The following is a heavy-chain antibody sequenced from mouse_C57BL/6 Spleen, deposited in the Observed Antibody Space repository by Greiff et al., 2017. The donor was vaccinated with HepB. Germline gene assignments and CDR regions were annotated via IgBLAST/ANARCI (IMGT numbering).Heavy chain of an antibody. J-gene: IGHJ1*03. CDR3: AREEKYDYSWYFDV. V-gene: IGHV1-53*01. CDR1: GYTFTSYW. D-gene: IGHD2-4*01. Sequence: VQLQQSGTELVKPGASVKLSCKASGYTFTSYWMHWVKQRPGQGLEWIGNINPSNGGTNYNEKFKSKATLTVDKSSSTAYMQLSSLTSEDSAVYYCAREEKYDYSWYFDVWGTGTTVTVSS. CDR2: INPSNGGT.